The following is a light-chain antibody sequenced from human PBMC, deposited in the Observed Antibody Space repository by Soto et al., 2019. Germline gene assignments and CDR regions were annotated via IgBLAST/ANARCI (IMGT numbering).Light chain of an antibody. CDR2: DAS. CDR3: QQRSNWPRT. CDR1: QSVGSY. Sequence: EIVLTQCPATLSLSPGERATLYCRASQSVGSYLAWYQQKPGQAPRLLIYDASNRATDIPARFTGSGSGTDFTLTISSLEPEDFAVYYCQQRSNWPRTFGQGTKVEIK. V-gene: IGKV3-11*01. J-gene: IGKJ1*01.